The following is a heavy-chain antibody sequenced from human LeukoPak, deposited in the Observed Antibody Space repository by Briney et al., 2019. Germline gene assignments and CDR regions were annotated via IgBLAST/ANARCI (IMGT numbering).Heavy chain of an antibody. Sequence: SETLSLTCTVSGGSSSSYYWTWTRQPPGKGLEWIGYIHPSGSTNYNPSLKSRVTLSVDTSKNQFSLRLTSVTAADTAVYYCVRPGQSSWWVYFNYWGQGTVVTVSS. CDR2: IHPSGST. CDR1: GGSSSSYY. D-gene: IGHD2-15*01. V-gene: IGHV4-4*09. CDR3: VRPGQSSWWVYFNY. J-gene: IGHJ4*02.